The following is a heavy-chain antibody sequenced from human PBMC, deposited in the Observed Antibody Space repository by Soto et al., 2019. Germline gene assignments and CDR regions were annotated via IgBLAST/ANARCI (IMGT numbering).Heavy chain of an antibody. Sequence: QVQLVQSGAEVKKPGSSVKVSCKASGGTFTGYYMHWVRQAPGQGLEWMGWINPNSGGTNYAQKFQGWVTMTRDTSISTAYMELSRLRSDDTAVYYCARALPYSGYAELDYWGQGTLVTVSS. J-gene: IGHJ4*02. CDR2: INPNSGGT. CDR3: ARALPYSGYAELDY. D-gene: IGHD5-12*01. CDR1: GGTFTGYY. V-gene: IGHV1-2*04.